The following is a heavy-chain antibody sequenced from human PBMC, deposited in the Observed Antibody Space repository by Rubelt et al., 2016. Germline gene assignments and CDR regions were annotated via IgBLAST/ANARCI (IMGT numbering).Heavy chain of an antibody. Sequence: EVQLVQSGAEVKKPGESLRISCKGSGYSFTSYWISWVRQVPGKGLEWMARIDPSNSYTNYSPSFQGHVTISAYKSISTAYLQWSSLKASDTAMYYCARHAGDGGNSEDWFDPWGQGTLVTVSS. CDR1: GYSFTSYW. D-gene: IGHD4-23*01. CDR3: ARHAGDGGNSEDWFDP. J-gene: IGHJ5*02. V-gene: IGHV5-10-1*01. CDR2: IDPSNSYT.